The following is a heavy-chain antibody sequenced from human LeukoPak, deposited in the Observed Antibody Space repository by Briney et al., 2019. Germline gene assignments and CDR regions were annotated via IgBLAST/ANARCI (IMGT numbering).Heavy chain of an antibody. CDR1: GLTFSNYG. D-gene: IGHD6-25*01. CDR3: ARDQRSRYFDL. J-gene: IGHJ2*01. Sequence: PGGSLRLSCAASGLTFSNYGMHWVRQAPGKGLEWVAVIYYDGSKKYYADSVKGRFTISRDNSKNTLYLQMNSLRAEDTAVYYCARDQRSRYFDLWGRGTLVTVSS. V-gene: IGHV3-33*01. CDR2: IYYDGSKK.